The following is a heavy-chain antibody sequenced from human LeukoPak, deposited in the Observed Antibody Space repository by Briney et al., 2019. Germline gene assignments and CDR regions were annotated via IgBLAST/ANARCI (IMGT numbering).Heavy chain of an antibody. D-gene: IGHD2-2*01. CDR1: GGSISNNIW. Sequence: PSETLSPTCAVSGGSISNNIWWNWVRPPPGKGLEWIGEIYHSGITNYNPSLMSRVTISVDKSKDQFSLELTSVTAADTAVYYCATTSPFRVDHWGQGTLVTVSS. J-gene: IGHJ4*02. CDR2: IYHSGIT. CDR3: ATTSPFRVDH. V-gene: IGHV4-4*02.